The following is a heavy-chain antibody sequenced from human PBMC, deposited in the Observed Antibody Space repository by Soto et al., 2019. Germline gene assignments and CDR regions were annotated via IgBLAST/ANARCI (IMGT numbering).Heavy chain of an antibody. CDR3: ARLGSSGWYQGSYFDY. CDR2: IQYGGTT. J-gene: IGHJ4*02. Sequence: QLQLQESGPGLVKASETLSLTCTVSGGSITRHNHFWGWIRQSPGKGLEWIGSIQYGGTTNYNPSLKRRVIMSAETSKNQFSLMMNSVTAADTAVYYCARLGSSGWYQGSYFDYWGQGTLVTVSS. D-gene: IGHD6-19*01. CDR1: GGSITRHNHF. V-gene: IGHV4-39*01.